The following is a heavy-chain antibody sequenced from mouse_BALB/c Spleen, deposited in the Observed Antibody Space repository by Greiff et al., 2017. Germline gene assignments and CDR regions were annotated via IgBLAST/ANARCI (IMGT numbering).Heavy chain of an antibody. CDR3: ARSGVLRLLYYLDY. J-gene: IGHJ2*01. CDR1: GYTFTSYW. Sequence: QVQLQQSGAELAKPGASVKMSCKASGYTFTSYWMHWVKQRPGQGLEWIGYINPSTGYTEYNQKFKDKATLTADKSSSTAYMQLSSLTSEDSAVYYCARSGVLRLLYYLDYWGQGTTLTVSS. V-gene: IGHV1-7*01. D-gene: IGHD1-2*01. CDR2: INPSTGYT.